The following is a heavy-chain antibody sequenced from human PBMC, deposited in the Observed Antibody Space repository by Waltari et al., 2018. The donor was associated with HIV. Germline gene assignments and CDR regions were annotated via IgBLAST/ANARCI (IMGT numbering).Heavy chain of an antibody. CDR2: IWYDGSNK. D-gene: IGHD3-22*01. V-gene: IGHV3-33*01. Sequence: QVQLVESGGGVVQPGRSQRLPCGSAGVTFSSYGMPCVRQAPGQGLEWVAVIWYDGSNKYYADSVKGRFTISRDNSKNTLYLQMNSLRAEDTAVYYCARDPYYYDSSGYHGRFDYWGQGTLVTVSS. CDR1: GVTFSSYG. CDR3: ARDPYYYDSSGYHGRFDY. J-gene: IGHJ4*02.